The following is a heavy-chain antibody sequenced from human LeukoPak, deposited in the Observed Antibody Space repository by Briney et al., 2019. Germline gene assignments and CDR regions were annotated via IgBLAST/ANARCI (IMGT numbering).Heavy chain of an antibody. J-gene: IGHJ3*02. Sequence: PGGSLRLSCAASGFTFSSYGMSWVRQAPGKGLEWVSAISGSGGSTYYADSVKGRFTISRDNSKNTLYLQMNSLRAEDTAVYYCAKDRPQGSSSWVDAFDIWGQGTMVTVSS. CDR1: GFTFSSYG. D-gene: IGHD6-13*01. V-gene: IGHV3-23*01. CDR3: AKDRPQGSSSWVDAFDI. CDR2: ISGSGGST.